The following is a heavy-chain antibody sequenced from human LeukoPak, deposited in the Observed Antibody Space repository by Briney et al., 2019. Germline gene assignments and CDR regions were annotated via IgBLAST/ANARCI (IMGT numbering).Heavy chain of an antibody. CDR2: IYTTVKT. D-gene: IGHD3-16*01. Sequence: SETLSLTCTVSSGSINSYYWGWVRQPAGRGLEWIGRIYTTVKTDYNPPLKSRLTMSVETSKRRSSLNLRSVTAADTAIYYCARHGYTASHYFLDFWSQGTLVTVSS. J-gene: IGHJ4*02. V-gene: IGHV4-4*07. CDR1: SGSINSYY. CDR3: ARHGYTASHYFLDF.